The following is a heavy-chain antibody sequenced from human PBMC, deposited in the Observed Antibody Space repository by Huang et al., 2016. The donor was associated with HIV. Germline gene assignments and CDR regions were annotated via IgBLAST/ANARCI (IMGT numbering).Heavy chain of an antibody. CDR3: ARPPTYSDDGGYYIDAFGV. CDR1: GYSFTRQW. V-gene: IGHV5-51*03. Sequence: EVQLVQSGAAMKRPGESLKISCKVSGYSFTRQWIGWVRQMPGKGPEWMGIMYPGDSDFKYSPTFQGQVTISADNSISTAYLQWKSLKVSDTAMYFCARPPTYSDDGGYYIDAFGVWGRGTMVTVS. D-gene: IGHD2-21*02. J-gene: IGHJ3*01. CDR2: MYPGDSDF.